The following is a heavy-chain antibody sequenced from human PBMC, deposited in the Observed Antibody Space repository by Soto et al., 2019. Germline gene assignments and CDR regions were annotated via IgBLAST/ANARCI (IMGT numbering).Heavy chain of an antibody. D-gene: IGHD6-19*01. V-gene: IGHV3-9*01. CDR2: INWNSGSI. J-gene: IGHJ5*02. CDR3: AKGDSSGWFANWFDP. CDR1: GFTFDDYA. Sequence: EVQLVESGGGLVQPGRSLRLSCAASGFTFDDYAMHWVRQAPGKGLEWVSGINWNSGSIGYADSVKGRFTISRDNAKNSLYLQMNSLRAEGTALYDCAKGDSSGWFANWFDPWGQGTLVTVSS.